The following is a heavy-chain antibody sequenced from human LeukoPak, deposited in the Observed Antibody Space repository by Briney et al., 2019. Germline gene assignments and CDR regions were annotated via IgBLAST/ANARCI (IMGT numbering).Heavy chain of an antibody. CDR2: IYHSGST. CDR1: GHSISSGYY. J-gene: IGHJ5*02. Sequence: PSETLSLTCTVSGHSISSGYYWGWIRQPPVKGLEWIGSIYHSGSTYYNPSLKSRVTISVDTSKNQFSLKLSSVTAADTAVYYCARGDGDYGWFDPWGQGTLVTVSS. V-gene: IGHV4-38-2*02. CDR3: ARGDGDYGWFDP. D-gene: IGHD4-17*01.